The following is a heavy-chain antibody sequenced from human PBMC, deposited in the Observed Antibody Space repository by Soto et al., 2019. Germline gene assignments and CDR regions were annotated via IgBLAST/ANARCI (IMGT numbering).Heavy chain of an antibody. CDR1: GGSISSSSYY. V-gene: IGHV4-39*01. Sequence: SETLSLTCTVSGGSISSSSYYWGWIRQPPGKGLEWIGSIYYSGSTYYNLSLKSRVTISVDTSKNQFSLKLSSVTAADTAVYYCARLTTVTSVGYWGQGTLVTVSS. D-gene: IGHD4-4*01. CDR3: ARLTTVTSVGY. CDR2: IYYSGST. J-gene: IGHJ4*02.